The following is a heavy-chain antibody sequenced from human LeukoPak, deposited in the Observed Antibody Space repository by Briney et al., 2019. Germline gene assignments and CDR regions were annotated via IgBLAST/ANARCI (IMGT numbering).Heavy chain of an antibody. J-gene: IGHJ6*02. Sequence: GASVKVSCKASGYTFTSYDINWVRQATGQGLEWMGWMNPNSGSTGYAQKFQGRVTMTRNTSISTAYMELSSLRSEDTAVYYCARTGYSSSWYSYYYYGMDVWGQGTTVTVSS. D-gene: IGHD6-13*01. V-gene: IGHV1-8*01. CDR1: GYTFTSYD. CDR2: MNPNSGST. CDR3: ARTGYSSSWYSYYYYGMDV.